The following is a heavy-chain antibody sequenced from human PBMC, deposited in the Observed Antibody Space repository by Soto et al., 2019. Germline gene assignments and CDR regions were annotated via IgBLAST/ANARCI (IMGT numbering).Heavy chain of an antibody. CDR2: IYYSGST. V-gene: IGHV4-30-4*01. Sequence: QVQLQESGPGLVKPSQTLSLTCTVSGGSISSGDYYWSWIRQPPGKGLEWIGYIYYSGSTYYNPSLESRVTISVDTSKNQFSLKLSSVTAADTAVYYCARALYSYFPRYYYYGMDVWGQGTTVTVSS. D-gene: IGHD4-4*01. J-gene: IGHJ6*02. CDR1: GGSISSGDYY. CDR3: ARALYSYFPRYYYYGMDV.